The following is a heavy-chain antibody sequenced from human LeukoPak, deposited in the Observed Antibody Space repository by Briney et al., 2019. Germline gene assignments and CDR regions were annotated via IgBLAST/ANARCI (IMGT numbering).Heavy chain of an antibody. Sequence: SVPVSCKSSVGTFSSYAISWVRPAPGQGLAWMGGMFPIFGTANYPQKFRGRVTITTDESTSTAYMELSSLRSEDTAVHYCARVGGGPYDFWSGYYPRSEYYYYMDVWGKGTTVTVSS. CDR3: ARVGGGPYDFWSGYYPRSEYYYYMDV. CDR1: VGTFSSYA. V-gene: IGHV1-69*05. D-gene: IGHD3-3*01. J-gene: IGHJ6*03. CDR2: MFPIFGTA.